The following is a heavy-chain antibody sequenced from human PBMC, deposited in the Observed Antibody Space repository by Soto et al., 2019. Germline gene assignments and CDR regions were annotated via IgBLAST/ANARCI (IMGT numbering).Heavy chain of an antibody. CDR1: GGSISSGGYY. CDR3: ARVFSDSSSFFDP. V-gene: IGHV4-31*03. Sequence: TLSLTCTVSGGSISSGGYYWSWIRQHPRKGLEWIGYIYYSGSTYYNPSLKSRVTISVDTSKNQFSLKLSSVTAADTAVYYCARVFSDSSSFFDPWGQGTLVTVSS. D-gene: IGHD6-13*01. CDR2: IYYSGST. J-gene: IGHJ5*02.